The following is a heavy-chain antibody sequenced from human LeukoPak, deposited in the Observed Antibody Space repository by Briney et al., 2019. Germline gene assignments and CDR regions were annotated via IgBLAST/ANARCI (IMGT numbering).Heavy chain of an antibody. CDR2: ICAYNGNT. J-gene: IGHJ4*02. CDR1: GYTFTTYG. Sequence: GASVKVSXKASGYTFTTYGISWVRQAPGQGLEWMGWICAYNGNTNYAQKFQGRVTMTTDTSTSTAYMELRSLRSDDTAVYYCATTWAETYYYDSSGYYFDYWGQGTLVTVSP. D-gene: IGHD3-22*01. CDR3: ATTWAETYYYDSSGYYFDY. V-gene: IGHV1-18*01.